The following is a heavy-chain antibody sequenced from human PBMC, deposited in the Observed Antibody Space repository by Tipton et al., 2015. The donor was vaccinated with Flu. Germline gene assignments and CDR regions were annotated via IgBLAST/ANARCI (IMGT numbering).Heavy chain of an antibody. CDR1: GYSFTQYW. CDR2: IYPDDSDT. Sequence: QLVQSGAEVKKPGESLKIACQGSGYSFTQYWIAWVRQMPGKGLEWMGIIYPDDSDTRYSPSFQGQVAISVDKSITTAYLEWSSLKASDPAMYYCAKTRHGHNDFDSWGQGTLVTVSS. V-gene: IGHV5-51*01. J-gene: IGHJ4*02. D-gene: IGHD5-24*01. CDR3: AKTRHGHNDFDS.